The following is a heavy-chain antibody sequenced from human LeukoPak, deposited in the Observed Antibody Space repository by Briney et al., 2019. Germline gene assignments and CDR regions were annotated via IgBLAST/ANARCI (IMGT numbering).Heavy chain of an antibody. CDR1: GGSISSGDYY. J-gene: IGHJ4*02. CDR3: ARRRYDFWSGYQTDFFDY. D-gene: IGHD3-3*01. Sequence: SQTLSLTCTVSGGSISSGDYYWSWIRQPPGKGLEWIGYIYYSGSTYYNPSLKSRVTISVDTSKNQFSLKLSSVTAADTAVYYCARRRYDFWSGYQTDFFDYWGQGTLVTVSS. V-gene: IGHV4-30-4*01. CDR2: IYYSGST.